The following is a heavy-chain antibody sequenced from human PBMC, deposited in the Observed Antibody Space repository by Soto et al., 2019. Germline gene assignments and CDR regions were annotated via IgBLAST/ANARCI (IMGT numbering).Heavy chain of an antibody. Sequence: EVQLVESGGGLVQPGGSLRLSCAVSGFTFSRYWMHWVRQAPGKGLVWVSGINSDGSSTRYADSVKGRFTMSRDSDKNMMYLQMNSLGAEDTAVYYCARDHCTSSICYPSYFDYWGQGTLVTVSS. V-gene: IGHV3-74*01. CDR3: ARDHCTSSICYPSYFDY. CDR2: INSDGSST. D-gene: IGHD2-2*01. CDR1: GFTFSRYW. J-gene: IGHJ4*02.